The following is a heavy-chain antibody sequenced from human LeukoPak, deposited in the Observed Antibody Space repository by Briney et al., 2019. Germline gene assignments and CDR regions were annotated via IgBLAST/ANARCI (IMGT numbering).Heavy chain of an antibody. V-gene: IGHV4-59*01. CDR1: GASISCYY. CDR3: AREGYYDFWSLFDY. Sequence: SEILSLTCTVSGASISCYYWSWIRQPPGKGLEWIGYIYYSGSTNYNPSLKSRVTISVDTPKNQFSLKLSSVTAADTAVYYCAREGYYDFWSLFDYWGQGTLVTVSS. D-gene: IGHD3-3*01. CDR2: IYYSGST. J-gene: IGHJ4*02.